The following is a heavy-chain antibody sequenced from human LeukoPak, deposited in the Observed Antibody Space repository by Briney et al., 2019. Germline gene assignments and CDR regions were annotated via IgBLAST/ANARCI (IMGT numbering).Heavy chain of an antibody. CDR2: IKSKTDGGTT. V-gene: IGHV3-15*01. Sequence: PGGSLRLSCAASGFTFSNAWMSWVRQAPGKGLEWVGRIKSKTDGGTTDYAAPVKGRFTISRDDSKNTLYLQMNSLKTEDTAVYYCTTEDIVVVPAANYWGQGTLVTVS. J-gene: IGHJ4*02. CDR1: GFTFSNAW. D-gene: IGHD2-2*01. CDR3: TTEDIVVVPAANY.